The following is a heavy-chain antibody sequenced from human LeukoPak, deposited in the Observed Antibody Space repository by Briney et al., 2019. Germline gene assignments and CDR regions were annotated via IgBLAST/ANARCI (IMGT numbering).Heavy chain of an antibody. D-gene: IGHD4-17*01. CDR1: GFTFSSYG. CDR2: IWYDGSNK. Sequence: GRSLRLSCAASGFTFSSYGMHWVRQAPGKGLEWVAVIWYDGSNKYYADSVKGRFTISRDNSKNTLYLQMSSLRAEDTAVYYCSRGDYYFDYWGQGTLVTVSS. V-gene: IGHV3-33*01. CDR3: SRGDYYFDY. J-gene: IGHJ4*02.